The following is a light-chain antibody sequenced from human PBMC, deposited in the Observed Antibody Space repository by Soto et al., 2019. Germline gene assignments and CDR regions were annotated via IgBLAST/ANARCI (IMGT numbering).Light chain of an antibody. Sequence: DIQMTQSPSSLSASVGDRVTITCRASQSISTYLNWYQQKPGKAPKLLIYAASSLQSGVPSRFSGSRSRTDFTLTISSMQHEDFATYYCQQSYSTPMVTFGQGTRLEIK. J-gene: IGKJ5*01. CDR1: QSISTY. CDR2: AAS. CDR3: QQSYSTPMVT. V-gene: IGKV1-39*01.